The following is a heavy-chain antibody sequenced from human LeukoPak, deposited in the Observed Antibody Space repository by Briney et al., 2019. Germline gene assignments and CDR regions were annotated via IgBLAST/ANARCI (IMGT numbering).Heavy chain of an antibody. CDR3: ARAGDSSSWYRGEDWFDP. J-gene: IGHJ5*02. D-gene: IGHD6-13*01. CDR2: IYYSGST. V-gene: IGHV4-59*01. CDR1: GGSISSYY. Sequence: SETLSLTCTVSGGSISSYYWSWIRQPPGKGLEWIGYIYYSGSTNYNPSLKSRVTISVDTSKNQFSLKLSSVTAADTAVYYCARAGDSSSWYRGEDWFDPWGQGTLVTVSS.